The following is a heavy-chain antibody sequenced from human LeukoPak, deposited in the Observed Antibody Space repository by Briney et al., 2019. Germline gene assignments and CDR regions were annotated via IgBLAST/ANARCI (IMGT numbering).Heavy chain of an antibody. V-gene: IGHV3-49*03. D-gene: IGHD5-12*01. CDR1: GFTFGDYA. CDR3: TRGGYSGYVTFDY. J-gene: IGHJ4*02. CDR2: IRSKAYGGTT. Sequence: GRSLRLSCTASGFTFGDYAMSWFRQAPGKGLEWVGFIRSKAYGGTTEYAASVKGRFTISRDDSKSIAYLQMNSLKTGDTAVYYCTRGGYSGYVTFDYWGQGTLVTVSS.